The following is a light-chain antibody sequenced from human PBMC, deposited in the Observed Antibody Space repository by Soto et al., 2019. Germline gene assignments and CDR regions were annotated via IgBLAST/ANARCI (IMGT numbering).Light chain of an antibody. V-gene: IGKV1-39*01. CDR1: QNINTY. Sequence: DIQLTQSPSSLSASVGDRVTINCRSSQNINTYLNWYQQRPGEPPKLLIYHASSLKSGVPSRFSGSASGTACTLTISSLQPEDFGTYYCQQSSRMPPFGGGTKLDLK. J-gene: IGKJ4*01. CDR2: HAS. CDR3: QQSSRMPP.